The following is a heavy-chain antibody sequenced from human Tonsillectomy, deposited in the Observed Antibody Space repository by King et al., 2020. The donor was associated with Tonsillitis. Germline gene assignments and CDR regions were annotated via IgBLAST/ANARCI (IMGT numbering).Heavy chain of an antibody. CDR1: GFIFSSYA. V-gene: IGHV3-64D*06. Sequence: VQLVEXXGGLVQPXGSLXLSCSASGFIFSSYAMXWVRQAPGKGLEYVSAISSNGGSTYYADSVKGRFSISRDNSKNTLYFQMSSLRVEDTAVYYCVKGXXGYDGXXIWXXGTXVTVXX. CDR2: ISSNGGST. CDR3: VKGXXGYDGXXI. J-gene: IGHJ3*02.